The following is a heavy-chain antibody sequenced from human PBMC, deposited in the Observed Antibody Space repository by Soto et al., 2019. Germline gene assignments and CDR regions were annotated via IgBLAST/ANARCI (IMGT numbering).Heavy chain of an antibody. CDR2: IGTAGDT. CDR3: ARGPYYGDYYYGMDV. V-gene: IGHV3-13*01. J-gene: IGHJ6*02. CDR1: GFTFSSYD. D-gene: IGHD4-17*01. Sequence: PGGSLRLSCAASGFTFSSYDMHWVRQATGKGLEWVSAIGTAGDTYYPGSVKGRFTISRENAKNSLYLQMNSLRAGDTAVYYCARGPYYGDYYYGMDVWGQGTTVTVSS.